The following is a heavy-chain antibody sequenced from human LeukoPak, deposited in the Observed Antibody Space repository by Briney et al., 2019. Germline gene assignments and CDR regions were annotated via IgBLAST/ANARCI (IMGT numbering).Heavy chain of an antibody. J-gene: IGHJ4*02. D-gene: IGHD1-26*01. CDR3: ARQWEPYFDY. Sequence: ASVKVSCKASGYTFTYCSLHWSQQAPGQGLERMRWITLYNGNTNYAKKSQGRVTITRDMSLRTAYIELSSLRSEDSAVYYWARQWEPYFDYWGQGTLVTVSS. CDR1: GYTFTYCS. V-gene: IGHV1-68*01. CDR2: ITLYNGNT.